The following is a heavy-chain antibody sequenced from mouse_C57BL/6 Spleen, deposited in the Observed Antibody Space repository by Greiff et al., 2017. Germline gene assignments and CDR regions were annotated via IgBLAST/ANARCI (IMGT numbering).Heavy chain of an antibody. Sequence: QVQLQQSGAELVKPGASVKISCKASGYAFSSYWMNWVKQRPGKGLERIGQIYPGDGDTNYNGKFKGKATLTADKSSSTAYMQLSSLTSEDSAVDFCAIYYYGSRYYFDYWGQGTTLTVSS. CDR3: AIYYYGSRYYFDY. CDR1: GYAFSSYW. V-gene: IGHV1-80*01. CDR2: IYPGDGDT. J-gene: IGHJ2*01. D-gene: IGHD1-1*01.